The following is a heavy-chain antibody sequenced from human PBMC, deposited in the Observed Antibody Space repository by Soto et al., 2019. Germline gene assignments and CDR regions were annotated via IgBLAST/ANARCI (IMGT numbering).Heavy chain of an antibody. Sequence: PSETLSLTCTVSGGSVSSGSYYWSWIRQPPGKGLEWIGYIYYSGSTNYNPSLKSRVTISVDTSKNQFSLKLSSVTAADTAVYYRARVGAVAGMSWFAPWGQGTLVTVSS. CDR2: IYYSGST. D-gene: IGHD6-19*01. CDR3: ARVGAVAGMSWFAP. V-gene: IGHV4-61*01. CDR1: GGSVSSGSYY. J-gene: IGHJ5*02.